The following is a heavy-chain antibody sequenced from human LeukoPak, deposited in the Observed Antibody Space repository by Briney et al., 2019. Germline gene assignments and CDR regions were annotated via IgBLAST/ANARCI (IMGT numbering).Heavy chain of an antibody. V-gene: IGHV3-23*01. D-gene: IGHD1-26*01. CDR2: ISGSGGST. J-gene: IGHJ5*02. Sequence: GGSLRLSCAASGFTFSSYWMNWARQAPGKGLEWVSAISGSGGSTYYADSVKGRFTISRDNSKNTLYLQMNSLRAEDTAVYYCAKDKWELLGGWFDPWGQGTLVTVSS. CDR1: GFTFSSYW. CDR3: AKDKWELLGGWFDP.